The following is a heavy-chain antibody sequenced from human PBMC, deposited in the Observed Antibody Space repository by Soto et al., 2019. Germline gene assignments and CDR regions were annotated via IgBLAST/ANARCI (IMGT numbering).Heavy chain of an antibody. D-gene: IGHD1-26*01. Sequence: SETLSLTCTVSGGSISSYYWSWIRQPPGKGLEWIGYIYYSGSTNYNPSLKSRVTISVDTSKNQFSLKLSPVTAADTAVYYCARGAQGASPDYWGQGTLVTVSS. CDR3: ARGAQGASPDY. CDR1: GGSISSYY. CDR2: IYYSGST. J-gene: IGHJ4*02. V-gene: IGHV4-59*01.